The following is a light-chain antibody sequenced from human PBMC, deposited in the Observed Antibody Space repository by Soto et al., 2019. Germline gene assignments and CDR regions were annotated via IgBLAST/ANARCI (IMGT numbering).Light chain of an antibody. Sequence: EIVLTHSPGTLSLSPGERATLSCRASQSVPSTHLAWYQQRPGQAPRLLIYGVSTRAPGIPDRFSGSGSGTDFTLTISRLELEDFAVYFCQQYGHSPPFTFGPGTKVDVK. CDR3: QQYGHSPPFT. V-gene: IGKV3-20*01. CDR2: GVS. CDR1: QSVPSTH. J-gene: IGKJ3*01.